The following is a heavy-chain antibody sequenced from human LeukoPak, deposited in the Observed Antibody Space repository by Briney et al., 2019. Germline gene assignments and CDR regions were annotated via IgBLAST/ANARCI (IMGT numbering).Heavy chain of an antibody. V-gene: IGHV1-2*02. CDR3: LPESEVYGDYLD. J-gene: IGHJ4*02. CDR1: GYTFTGYY. Sequence: GASVKVSCKASGYTFTGYYMHWVRQAPGQGLEWMGWINPNSGGTNYAQKFQGRVAMTRDASISTAYMELSRLRSDDTAVYYCLPESEVYGDYLDWGQGTLVTVSS. D-gene: IGHD4-17*01. CDR2: INPNSGGT.